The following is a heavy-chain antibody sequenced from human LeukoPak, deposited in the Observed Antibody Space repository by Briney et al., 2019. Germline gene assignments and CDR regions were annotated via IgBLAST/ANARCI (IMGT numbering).Heavy chain of an antibody. CDR2: IGSAGDT. V-gene: IGHV3-13*01. J-gene: IGHJ6*02. CDR3: ARGETMDV. Sequence: PGGSLRLSCAASGFTLSSYDMHWVRQAIGKGLEWVSAIGSAGDTNYAGSVKGRFTISRENAENSLYLQMNSPRAGDTAVYYCARGETMDVWGQGTTVTVSS. CDR1: GFTLSSYD.